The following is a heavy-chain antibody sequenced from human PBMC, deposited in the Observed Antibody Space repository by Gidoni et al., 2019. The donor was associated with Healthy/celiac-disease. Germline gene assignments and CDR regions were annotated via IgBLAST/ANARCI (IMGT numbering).Heavy chain of an antibody. J-gene: IGHJ5*02. CDR2: IYYSGST. Sequence: QLQLQESGPGLVKPSETLSLTCTVSGGSISSSSYYWGWIRQPPGKGLEWIGSIYYSGSTYYNPSLKSRVTISVDTSKNQFSLKLSSVTAADTAVYYCARQGSSMVRGVMWWRNNNWFDPWGQGTLVTVSS. CDR1: GGSISSSSYY. V-gene: IGHV4-39*01. D-gene: IGHD3-10*01. CDR3: ARQGSSMVRGVMWWRNNNWFDP.